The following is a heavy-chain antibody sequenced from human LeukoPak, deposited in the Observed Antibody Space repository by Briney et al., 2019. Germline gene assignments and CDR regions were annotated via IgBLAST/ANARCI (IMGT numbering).Heavy chain of an antibody. V-gene: IGHV3-30*18. D-gene: IGHD2-2*01. CDR3: AKEAQGCSITSCYFDS. Sequence: PGGSPRLFCAACGFTFRSYAMSWVRQAPGRGGVGVAVISYDGSNKYYADSVKGPFTISRDNSKNTLYLQMNSLRAEDTAVYYCAKEAQGCSITSCYFDSWGQGTLVTVSS. CDR2: ISYDGSNK. J-gene: IGHJ4*02. CDR1: GFTFRSYA.